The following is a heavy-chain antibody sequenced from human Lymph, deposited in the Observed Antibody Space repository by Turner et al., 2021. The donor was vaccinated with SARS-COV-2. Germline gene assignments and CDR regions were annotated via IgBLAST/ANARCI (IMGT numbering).Heavy chain of an antibody. CDR1: GFTFGDYA. D-gene: IGHD2-15*01. J-gene: IGHJ4*02. CDR2: IRSKAYGGTT. Sequence: EVQLVASGRDLVQPGQSLRLSCTASGFTFGDYAMSWVRQASGKGLEWVGFIRSKAYGGTTQYAASVKGRFTISRDDSKSIAYLQMNSLKTEDTAVYYCTRVKYCTGGSCYGYHFDYWGQGTLVTVSS. CDR3: TRVKYCTGGSCYGYHFDY. V-gene: IGHV3-49*04.